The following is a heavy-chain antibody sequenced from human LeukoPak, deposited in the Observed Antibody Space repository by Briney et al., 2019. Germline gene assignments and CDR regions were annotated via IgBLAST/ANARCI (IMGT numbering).Heavy chain of an antibody. D-gene: IGHD5-12*01. CDR1: ELTFDDYA. CDR3: AINGGGDSGYGNFDY. CDR2: INWNSDSI. V-gene: IGHV3-9*01. Sequence: GGSLRLSCAVSELTFDDYAMYWVRQVPAKGLEWVSVINWNSDSIGYADSVKGRFTTSRDNAKNSLYLQMNSLRAEDTAFYYCAINGGGDSGYGNFDYWGQGTLVTVSS. J-gene: IGHJ4*02.